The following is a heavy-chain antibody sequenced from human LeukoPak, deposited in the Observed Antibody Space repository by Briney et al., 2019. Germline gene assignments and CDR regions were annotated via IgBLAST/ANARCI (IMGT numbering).Heavy chain of an antibody. CDR1: GVSISTSY. CDR2: ISYNGSP. J-gene: IGHJ4*02. V-gene: IGHV4-59*01. CDR3: ARETRLTGFFGGLGFNY. D-gene: IGHD3-16*01. Sequence: SETLSLTCTVSGVSISTSYWSWIRQPPGKGLEWIGYISYNGSPDYSPSLKSRVTISTDTSKNQFSLILSSVTAADTATYYCARETRLTGFFGGLGFNYWGQGTLVTVSS.